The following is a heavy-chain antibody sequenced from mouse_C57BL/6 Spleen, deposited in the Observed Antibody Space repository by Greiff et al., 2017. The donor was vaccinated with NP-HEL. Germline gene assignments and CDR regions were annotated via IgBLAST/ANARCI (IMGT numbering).Heavy chain of an antibody. J-gene: IGHJ4*01. D-gene: IGHD1-1*01. V-gene: IGHV1-9*01. CDR3: ARSVTTVVATDYAMDY. CDR1: GYTFTGYW. Sequence: QVQLQQSGAELMKPGASVTLSCKATGYTFTGYWIEWVKQRPGHGLEWIGEILPGSGSTNYNEKFKGKAAFTADTYSNTAYMQLSSLTTEDSAIYYCARSVTTVVATDYAMDYWGQGTSVTVSS. CDR2: ILPGSGST.